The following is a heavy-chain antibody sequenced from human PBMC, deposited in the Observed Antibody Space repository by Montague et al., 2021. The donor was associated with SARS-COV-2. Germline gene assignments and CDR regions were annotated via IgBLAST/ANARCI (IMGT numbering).Heavy chain of an antibody. CDR2: INRSGST. CDR1: GGSFSGYY. D-gene: IGHD7-27*01. V-gene: IGHV4-34*03. J-gene: IGHJ6*02. CDR3: WGELGAHGFYDALDF. Sequence: SETLSLTCAVYGGSFSGYYWSWIRQPPGKGLEWIGEINRSGSTNYNPSLKSRVTISVDTSKNQFSLKLSSVTAADTAVYYSWGELGAHGFYDALDFWGQGTSVTVSS.